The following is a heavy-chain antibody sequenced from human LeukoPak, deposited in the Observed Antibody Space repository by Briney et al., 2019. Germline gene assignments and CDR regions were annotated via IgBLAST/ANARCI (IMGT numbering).Heavy chain of an antibody. CDR1: GFTFSSYV. D-gene: IGHD2-15*01. Sequence: GGSLRLSCAASGFTFSSYVMNWVRQAPGKGLEWVSAISASGGSTYYADSVKGRFTISRDNSKNTLYLQMNSLRAEDTAVYHCAKDHCSGGSCYFDYWGQGTLVTVSS. CDR2: ISASGGST. J-gene: IGHJ4*02. V-gene: IGHV3-23*01. CDR3: AKDHCSGGSCYFDY.